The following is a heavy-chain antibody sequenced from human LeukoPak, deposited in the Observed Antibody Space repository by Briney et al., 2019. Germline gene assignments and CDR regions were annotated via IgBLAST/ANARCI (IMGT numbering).Heavy chain of an antibody. CDR1: GGTFSSYA. D-gene: IGHD3-22*01. Sequence: SVKVSCKASGGTFSSYAISSVRQAPRQGLEWMAGIIPIFGTANYAKKFQGRVTIAADESTSTAYMELSSLRSEDTAVYYCARRGYYYDSSGYYPPFDYWGQGTLVTVSS. CDR3: ARRGYYYDSSGYYPPFDY. V-gene: IGHV1-69*01. J-gene: IGHJ4*02. CDR2: IIPIFGTA.